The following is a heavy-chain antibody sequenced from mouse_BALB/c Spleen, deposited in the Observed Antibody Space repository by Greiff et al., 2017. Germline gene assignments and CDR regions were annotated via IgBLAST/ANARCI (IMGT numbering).Heavy chain of an antibody. Sequence: EVMLVESGGGLVQPGGSLKLSCAASGFTFSSYGMSWVRQTPDKRLELVATINSNGGSTYYPDSVKGRFTISRDNAKNTLYLQMSSLKSEDTATYYCAFITTATYAMDYWGQGTSVTVSS. CDR3: AFITTATYAMDY. D-gene: IGHD1-2*01. V-gene: IGHV5-6-3*01. CDR1: GFTFSSYG. CDR2: INSNGGST. J-gene: IGHJ4*01.